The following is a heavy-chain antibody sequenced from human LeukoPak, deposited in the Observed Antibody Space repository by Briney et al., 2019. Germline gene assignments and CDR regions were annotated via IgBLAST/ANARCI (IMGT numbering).Heavy chain of an antibody. CDR2: ISSSSSYI. Sequence: GGSLRLSCAASGFTFSSYSMNWVRQAPGKGLEWVSSISSSSSYIYYADSVKGRFTISRDNAKNSLYLQMNSLRDEDTAVFYCARDRRSGSNYFDYWGQGTLVTVSS. CDR3: ARDRRSGSNYFDY. V-gene: IGHV3-21*04. D-gene: IGHD1-26*01. CDR1: GFTFSSYS. J-gene: IGHJ4*02.